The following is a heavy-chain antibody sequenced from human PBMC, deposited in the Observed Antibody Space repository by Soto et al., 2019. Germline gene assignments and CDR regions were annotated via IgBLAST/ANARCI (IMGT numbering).Heavy chain of an antibody. D-gene: IGHD3-3*01. Sequence: GGSLILSCAASGFTFSTYAMTWFRQAPGKGLEWVSAISADGGATFHADSVKGRFTISRDNSRNTLYLQMNSLRVEDTAVYFCTKLEMSASVYWGQGTQVTVSS. CDR3: TKLEMSASVY. V-gene: IGHV3-23*01. J-gene: IGHJ4*02. CDR1: GFTFSTYA. CDR2: ISADGGAT.